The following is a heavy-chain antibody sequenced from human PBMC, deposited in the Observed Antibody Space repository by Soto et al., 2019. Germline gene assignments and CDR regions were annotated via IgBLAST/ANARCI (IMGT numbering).Heavy chain of an antibody. CDR2: ITTYNGNA. D-gene: IGHD2-8*02. J-gene: IGHJ5*02. CDR1: GYRFTTYD. CDR3: AREYGYCTGTTCSHWFAP. V-gene: IGHV1-18*04. Sequence: QVQLVQSGAEVKKPGASVKVSCKASGYRFTTYDISWLRQAPGQGLEWMGWITTYNGNANYAQKFQGRVNMTTDTSTSTAYMELRSLRSDDTAVYYCAREYGYCTGTTCSHWFAPWGQGTLVTVSS.